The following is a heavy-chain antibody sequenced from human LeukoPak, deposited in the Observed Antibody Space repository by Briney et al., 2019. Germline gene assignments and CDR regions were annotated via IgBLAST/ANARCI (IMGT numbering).Heavy chain of an antibody. CDR1: GGSISSGGYS. Sequence: PSETLSLTCAVSGGSISSGGYSWSWIRQPPGKGLEWIGYIYHSGSTYYNPSLKSRVTISIDRSKNQFSLKLSSVTAADTAVYYCARYTTIDQFDYWGQGTLVTVSS. D-gene: IGHD5-24*01. CDR3: ARYTTIDQFDY. CDR2: IYHSGST. J-gene: IGHJ4*02. V-gene: IGHV4-30-2*01.